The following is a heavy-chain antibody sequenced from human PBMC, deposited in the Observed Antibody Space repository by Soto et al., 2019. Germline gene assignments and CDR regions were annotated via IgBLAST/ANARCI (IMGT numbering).Heavy chain of an antibody. CDR2: ISWNSGSI. CDR1: GFTFDDYA. CDR3: AKGIPDSSSWLQYYYYYGMDV. D-gene: IGHD6-13*01. J-gene: IGHJ6*02. Sequence: EVQLVESGGGLVQPGRSLRLSCAASGFTFDDYAMHWVRQAPGKGLEWVSGISWNSGSIGYADSVKGRFTISRDNAKNSLYLQMHSLRAEDTALYYCAKGIPDSSSWLQYYYYYGMDVWGQGTKVTVSS. V-gene: IGHV3-9*01.